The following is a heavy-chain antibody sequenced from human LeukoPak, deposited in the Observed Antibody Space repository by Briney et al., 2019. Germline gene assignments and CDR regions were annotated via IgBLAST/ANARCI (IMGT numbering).Heavy chain of an antibody. D-gene: IGHD6-13*01. V-gene: IGHV3-23*01. J-gene: IGHJ4*02. CDR1: GFTFSSYA. CDR2: ISGSGGST. CDR3: AKDRAIAAAGTRWAPSFDY. Sequence: PGGSLRLSCAASGFTFSSYAMSWLPQAPGKGLEGVIAISGSGGSTYNADSVKGRFTIFRDNSKNTLYLQMNSLRAEDTAVYYCAKDRAIAAAGTRWAPSFDYWGQGTLVTVSS.